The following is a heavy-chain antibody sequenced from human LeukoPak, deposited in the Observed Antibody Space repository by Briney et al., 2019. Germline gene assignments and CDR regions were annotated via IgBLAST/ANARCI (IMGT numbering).Heavy chain of an antibody. J-gene: IGHJ4*02. CDR2: IWYDGSYK. CDR1: GFSFSSSG. CDR3: AKDHASGAFDY. Sequence: PGGSLRLSCAASGFSFSSSGMHWVRQAPGKGLEWVAIIWYDGSYKYYADSVKGRFTISRDNSKNIVYLQMNSLRAEDTAVYYCAKDHASGAFDYWGQGTLVTVSS. D-gene: IGHD3-10*01. V-gene: IGHV3-33*06.